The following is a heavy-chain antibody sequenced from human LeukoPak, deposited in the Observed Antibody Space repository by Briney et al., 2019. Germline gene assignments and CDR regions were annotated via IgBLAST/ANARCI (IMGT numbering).Heavy chain of an antibody. CDR2: IYYSGST. J-gene: IGHJ3*02. Sequence: SETLSLTCTVSSGSISSSSYYWGWISQPPGKGLEWIGSIYYSGSTYYNPSLKSRVTISVDTSKNQFSLKLSSVTAADTAVYYCARDLNWNYLSDAFDIWGQGTMVTVSS. CDR1: SGSISSSSYY. D-gene: IGHD1-7*01. V-gene: IGHV4-39*07. CDR3: ARDLNWNYLSDAFDI.